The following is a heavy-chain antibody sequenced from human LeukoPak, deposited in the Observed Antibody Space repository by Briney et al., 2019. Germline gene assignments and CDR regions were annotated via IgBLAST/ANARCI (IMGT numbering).Heavy chain of an antibody. CDR2: IKEDGSER. Sequence: GGSLRLSCEGSAFIFSGHWMNWVRQTPGKGLEWVASIKEDGSERQYVDSVKGRFSISRDNTKGSLFLQLNSLRAEDTAVYYCARDREYYDFWSGYSSYYYGMDVWGQGTTVTVSS. D-gene: IGHD3-3*01. V-gene: IGHV3-7*03. J-gene: IGHJ6*02. CDR1: AFIFSGHW. CDR3: ARDREYYDFWSGYSSYYYGMDV.